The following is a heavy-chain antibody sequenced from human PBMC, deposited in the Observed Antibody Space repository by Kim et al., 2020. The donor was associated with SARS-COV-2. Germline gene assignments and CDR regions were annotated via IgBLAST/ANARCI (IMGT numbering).Heavy chain of an antibody. CDR1: GFVFSSYD. CDR2: IGTPGDT. J-gene: IGHJ6*01. D-gene: IGHD5-18*01. V-gene: IGHV3-13*01. Sequence: GGSLRLSCTASGFVFSSYDFHWVRQTTGGGLEWLSAIGTPGDTYYSGSVKGRFTISRDNAKNSLFLQMNNLRAGDTAVYYCARAPFDSYGYYYHYGMDV. CDR3: ARAPFDSYGYYYHYGMDV.